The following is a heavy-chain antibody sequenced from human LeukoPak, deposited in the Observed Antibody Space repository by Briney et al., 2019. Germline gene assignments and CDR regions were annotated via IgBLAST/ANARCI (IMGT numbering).Heavy chain of an antibody. CDR3: ARGLDYSNYFDY. J-gene: IGHJ4*02. V-gene: IGHV4-61*02. CDR1: GGSISSGSYY. Sequence: PSQTLSLTCTVSGGSISSGSYYWSWIRQPAGKGLEWIGRIYTSGSTNYNPSLKSRVTISVDTSKNQFSLKLSSVTAADTAVYYCARGLDYSNYFDYWGQGTLVTVSS. D-gene: IGHD4-11*01. CDR2: IYTSGST.